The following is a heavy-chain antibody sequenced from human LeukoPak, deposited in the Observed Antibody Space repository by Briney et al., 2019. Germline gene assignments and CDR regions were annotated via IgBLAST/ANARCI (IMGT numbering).Heavy chain of an antibody. Sequence: GGSLRLSCAASGFTFSSYEMNWVRQAPGKGLEWVSAISGSGGSTYYADSVKGRFTISRDNSKNTLYLQMNSLRAEDTAVYYCAKAQWLYGAFDIWGQGTMVTVSS. CDR1: GFTFSSYE. D-gene: IGHD3-22*01. V-gene: IGHV3-23*01. CDR3: AKAQWLYGAFDI. J-gene: IGHJ3*02. CDR2: ISGSGGST.